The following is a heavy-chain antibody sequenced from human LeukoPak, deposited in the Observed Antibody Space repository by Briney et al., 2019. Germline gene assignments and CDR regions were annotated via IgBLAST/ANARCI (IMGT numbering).Heavy chain of an antibody. V-gene: IGHV3-7*01. Sequence: PGGSLRLSRAASGFTFSSHWMTWIRQAPGKGLEWVASIKKDVGEKFYVDSVKGRFTISRDNAKNSLYLHMNSLRVEDTAVYYCARGPPYGSRSDYFDYWGQGTLVTVTS. CDR2: IKKDVGEK. D-gene: IGHD3-10*01. CDR1: GFTFSSHW. J-gene: IGHJ4*02. CDR3: ARGPPYGSRSDYFDY.